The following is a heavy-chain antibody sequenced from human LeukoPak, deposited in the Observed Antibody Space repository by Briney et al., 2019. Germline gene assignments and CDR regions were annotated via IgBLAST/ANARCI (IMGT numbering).Heavy chain of an antibody. CDR3: AKEGNFDRNYFDY. Sequence: GGSLRLSCAASGFTFSSYSMNWVRQAPGKGLEWVSSISSSSSYIYYADSVKGRFTISRDNAKNSLYLQMNSLRAEDTAVYYCAKEGNFDRNYFDYWGQGTLVTVSS. CDR2: ISSSSSYI. J-gene: IGHJ4*02. CDR1: GFTFSSYS. V-gene: IGHV3-21*01. D-gene: IGHD1-7*01.